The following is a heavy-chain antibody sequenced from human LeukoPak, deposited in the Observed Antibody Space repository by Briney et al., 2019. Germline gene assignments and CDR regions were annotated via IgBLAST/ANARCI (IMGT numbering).Heavy chain of an antibody. D-gene: IGHD4-23*01. V-gene: IGHV4-59*01. CDR2: IYYSGST. J-gene: IGHJ4*02. Sequence: SETVSLTCTVSGGSISSYYWSWIRQPPGKGLEWIGYIYYSGSTNYNPSLKSRVTISVDTSKNQFSLKLSSVTAADTAVYYCARGFQLPYLFDYWGQGTLVTVSS. CDR3: ARGFQLPYLFDY. CDR1: GGSISSYY.